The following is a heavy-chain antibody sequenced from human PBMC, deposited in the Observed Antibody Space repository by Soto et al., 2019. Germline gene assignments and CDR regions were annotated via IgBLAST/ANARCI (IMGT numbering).Heavy chain of an antibody. D-gene: IGHD2-2*01. CDR3: ARLLLWPPHY. Sequence: GGSLRLSCAASGFTFSSHSINWVRQAPGKGLEWVSYISGSGATKYYADSVRGRFTISRDNAKNSLYLQMNSLRAEDTAVYYCARLLLWPPHYWGQGTLVTVSS. CDR2: ISGSGATK. J-gene: IGHJ4*02. CDR1: GFTFSSHS. V-gene: IGHV3-48*04.